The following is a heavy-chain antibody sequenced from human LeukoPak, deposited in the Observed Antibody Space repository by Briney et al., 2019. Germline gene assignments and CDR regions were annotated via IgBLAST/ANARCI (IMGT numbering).Heavy chain of an antibody. Sequence: SQTLSLTCTVSGGSIGSGSYYWSWIRQPAGKGLEWIGRIYTSGSTNYNPSLKSRVTISVDTSKNQFSLKLSSVTAADTAVYYCARLGAVAGFNWFDPWGQGTLVTVSS. CDR1: GGSIGSGSYY. CDR3: ARLGAVAGFNWFDP. J-gene: IGHJ5*02. D-gene: IGHD6-19*01. V-gene: IGHV4-61*02. CDR2: IYTSGST.